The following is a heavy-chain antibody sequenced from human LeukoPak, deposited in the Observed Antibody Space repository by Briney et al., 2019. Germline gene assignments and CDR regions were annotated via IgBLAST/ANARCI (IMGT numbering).Heavy chain of an antibody. V-gene: IGHV4-39*07. Sequence: PSETLSLTCTVSGGSISSSTSGWGWYWGWIRQPPGKGLEWIGSIYYSGSTYYNPSLKGRVTISVDTSKNQFSLKLSSVTAADTAVYYCARDWAGDGYYHAFDVWGQGTMVTVS. CDR1: GGSISSSTSGWGWY. D-gene: IGHD3-22*01. CDR2: IYYSGST. J-gene: IGHJ3*01. CDR3: ARDWAGDGYYHAFDV.